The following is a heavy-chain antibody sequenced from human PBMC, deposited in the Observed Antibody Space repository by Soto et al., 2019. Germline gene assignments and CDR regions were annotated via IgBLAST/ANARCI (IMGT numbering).Heavy chain of an antibody. CDR1: GYTFTSYY. D-gene: IGHD2-15*01. CDR2: INPSGGST. V-gene: IGHV1-46*03. J-gene: IGHJ6*02. CDR3: ARQYCSGGSCYLDGMDV. Sequence: GASVKVSCKASGYTFTSYYMHWVRQAPGQGLEWMGIINPSGGSTSYAQKFQGRVTMTRDTSTSTVYMELSSLRSEDTAVYYCARQYCSGGSCYLDGMDVWSQGTTVTVSS.